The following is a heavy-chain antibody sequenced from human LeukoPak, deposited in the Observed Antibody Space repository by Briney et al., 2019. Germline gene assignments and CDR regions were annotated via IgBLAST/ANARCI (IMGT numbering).Heavy chain of an antibody. CDR2: IKSKTDGGTT. CDR1: GFTFSNAW. CDR3: TPTLVVPADYFDY. D-gene: IGHD2-2*01. J-gene: IGHJ4*02. V-gene: IGHV3-15*01. Sequence: GGSLRLSCAASGFTFSNAWMSWVRQAPGKGLDWVGRIKSKTDGGTTDYAAPVKGRFTISRDDSKNTLYLQMNSLKTEDTAVYYCTPTLVVPADYFDYWGQGTLVTVSS.